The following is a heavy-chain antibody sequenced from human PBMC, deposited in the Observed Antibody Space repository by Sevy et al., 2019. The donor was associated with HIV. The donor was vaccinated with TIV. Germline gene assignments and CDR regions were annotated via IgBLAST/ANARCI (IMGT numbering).Heavy chain of an antibody. J-gene: IGHJ4*02. Sequence: GGSLRLSCTASGFTFSTYAMYWVRQAPGKGLEWVAVISDDGNNKDYADSVKGRFTVSRDNSMNTLYLQMYSLRAEDTAVYYCACHYYDTTGYYYPLDYWGQGTLVTVSS. V-gene: IGHV3-30*04. CDR1: GFTFSTYA. D-gene: IGHD3-22*01. CDR3: ACHYYDTTGYYYPLDY. CDR2: ISDDGNNK.